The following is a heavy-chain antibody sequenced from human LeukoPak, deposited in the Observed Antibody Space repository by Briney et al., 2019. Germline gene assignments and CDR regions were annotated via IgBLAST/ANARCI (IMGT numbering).Heavy chain of an antibody. CDR3: ARVDYYDRRRFDY. CDR1: GGSISSGDYY. CDR2: IYYSGST. D-gene: IGHD3-22*01. V-gene: IGHV4-30-4*01. Sequence: SETLSLTCTVSGGSISSGDYYWSWIRQPPGKGLEWIGYIYYSGSTYYNPSLKSRVTISVDTSKNQFSLKLSSVTAADTAVYYCARVDYYDRRRFDYWGQGTLVTVSS. J-gene: IGHJ4*02.